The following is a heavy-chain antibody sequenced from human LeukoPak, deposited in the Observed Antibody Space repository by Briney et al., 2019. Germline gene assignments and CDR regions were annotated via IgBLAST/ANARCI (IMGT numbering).Heavy chain of an antibody. J-gene: IGHJ3*02. CDR2: ISGSGGTI. Sequence: GGSLRLSSAASGFTFSSYAMSWVRQAPGKGLEWVSAISGSGGTIYYADSVKGRFTISRDNAKNSLYLQMNSLRAEDTAVYYCARTRYPNTFDIWGQGTMVTVSS. V-gene: IGHV3-23*01. CDR3: ARTRYPNTFDI. CDR1: GFTFSSYA. D-gene: IGHD1-1*01.